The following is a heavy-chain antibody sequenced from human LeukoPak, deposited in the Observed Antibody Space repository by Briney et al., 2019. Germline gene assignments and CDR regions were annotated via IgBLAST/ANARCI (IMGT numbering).Heavy chain of an antibody. CDR2: ISGSGGST. CDR3: TRHSHVEMATTKSQTAPTQSDY. V-gene: IGHV3-23*01. J-gene: IGHJ4*02. CDR1: GFTFSSYA. Sequence: PGGSLRLSCAASGFTFSSYAMSWVRQAPGKGLEWVSAISGSGGSTYYADSVKGRFTISRDNSKNTAYLQMNSLKTEDTAVYYCTRHSHVEMATTKSQTAPTQSDYWGQGTLVTVSS. D-gene: IGHD5-24*01.